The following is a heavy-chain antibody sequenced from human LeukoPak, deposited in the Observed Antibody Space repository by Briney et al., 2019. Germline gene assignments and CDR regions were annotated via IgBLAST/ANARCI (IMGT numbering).Heavy chain of an antibody. CDR3: ARGGTNVDTAMVKNFDY. D-gene: IGHD5-18*01. V-gene: IGHV4-34*01. J-gene: IGHJ4*02. CDR1: GGSFSVYY. CDR2: NNHSGST. Sequence: PSETLSLTCAVYGGSFSVYYWSWIRQPPGKGLEWIGENNHSGSTNYNPSLKSRVTISVDTSKNQFSLKLSSVTAADTAVYYCARGGTNVDTAMVKNFDYWGQGTLVTVSS.